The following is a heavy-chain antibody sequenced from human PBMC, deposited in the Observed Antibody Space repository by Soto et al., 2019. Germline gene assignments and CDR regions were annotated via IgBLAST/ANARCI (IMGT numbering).Heavy chain of an antibody. D-gene: IGHD6-19*01. Sequence: QVQLQESGPGLVKPSETLSLTCTVSGGSISSYYWSWIRQPPGKGLEWIGYIYYSGSTNYNPSLKSRVTISVDTSKNQFSLKLSSVTAADTAVYYCARGRIIAVAGLFDYWGQGTLVTVSS. V-gene: IGHV4-59*01. CDR1: GGSISSYY. CDR2: IYYSGST. J-gene: IGHJ4*02. CDR3: ARGRIIAVAGLFDY.